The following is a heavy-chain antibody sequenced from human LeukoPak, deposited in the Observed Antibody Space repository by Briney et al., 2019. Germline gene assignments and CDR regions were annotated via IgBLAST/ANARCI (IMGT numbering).Heavy chain of an antibody. J-gene: IGHJ5*02. CDR3: ASTPLVRGVSWFDP. V-gene: IGHV4-39*01. Sequence: PSETLSLTCTVSGGSISSSSYYWGWIRQPPGKGLEWIGSIYYSGSTYYNPSLKSRVTISVDTSKNQFSLKLSSVTAADTAVYYCASTPLVRGVSWFDPWGQGTLVTVPS. D-gene: IGHD3-10*01. CDR1: GGSISSSSYY. CDR2: IYYSGST.